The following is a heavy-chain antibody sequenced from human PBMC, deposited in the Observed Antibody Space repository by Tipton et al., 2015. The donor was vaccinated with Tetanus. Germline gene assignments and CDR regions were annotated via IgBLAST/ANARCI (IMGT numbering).Heavy chain of an antibody. J-gene: IGHJ4*02. CDR2: MNPNSGNT. D-gene: IGHD2-2*01. Sequence: QLVQSGPEVKKPGASVKVSCKASGYTFTSYDINWVRQATGQGLEWMGWMNPNSGNTGYAQKFQGRVTMTRNTSISTAYMELSSLRSEDTAVYYWAREVPATAIAWFMDYWGQGTLVTVSS. CDR3: AREVPATAIAWFMDY. V-gene: IGHV1-8*01. CDR1: GYTFTSYD.